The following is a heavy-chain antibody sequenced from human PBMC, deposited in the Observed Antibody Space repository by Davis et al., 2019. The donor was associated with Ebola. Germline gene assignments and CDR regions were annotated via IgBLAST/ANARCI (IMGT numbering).Heavy chain of an antibody. CDR2: IYPYDLHT. CDR3: ARGYYDSSGYYFDF. D-gene: IGHD3-22*01. CDR1: GYRFTTYW. J-gene: IGHJ4*02. Sequence: GESLKISCQASGYRFTTYWVGWVRQTAEKGLEWMGSIYPYDLHTRYNPSFQGQVTISVDKSITTAYLQWSSLKASDTATYYCARGYYDSSGYYFDFWGQGTLITVSS. V-gene: IGHV5-51*01.